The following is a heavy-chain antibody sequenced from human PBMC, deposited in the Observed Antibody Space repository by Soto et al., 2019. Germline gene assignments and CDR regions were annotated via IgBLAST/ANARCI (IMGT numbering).Heavy chain of an antibody. V-gene: IGHV1-2*02. J-gene: IGHJ3*02. CDR2: INPNSGGT. Sequence: ASVKVSCKASGYTFTGYYMHWVRQAPGQGLEWMGWINPNSGGTNYAQKFQGRVTMTRDTSISTAYMELSRLRSDDTAVYYCARDPKWELLASDIWGQATMVTVSS. CDR3: ARDPKWELLASDI. D-gene: IGHD1-26*01. CDR1: GYTFTGYY.